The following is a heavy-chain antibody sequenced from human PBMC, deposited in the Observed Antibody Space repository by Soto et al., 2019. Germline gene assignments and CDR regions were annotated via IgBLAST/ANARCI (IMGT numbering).Heavy chain of an antibody. D-gene: IGHD4-17*01. CDR1: GFTFSSYG. V-gene: IGHV3-30*03. J-gene: IGHJ4*02. CDR3: ATGGDPGY. Sequence: QVQLVESGGGVVQPGRSLRLSCAASGFTFSSYGMHWVRQAPGKGLEWVAVISYDGSNKYYAESVKGRFTISRDNSKYTLYLQMNSLRAEDTAVYYCATGGDPGYWGQGTLVTVSS. CDR2: ISYDGSNK.